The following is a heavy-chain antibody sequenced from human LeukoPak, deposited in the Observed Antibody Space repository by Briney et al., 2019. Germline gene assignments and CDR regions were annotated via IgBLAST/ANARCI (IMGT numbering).Heavy chain of an antibody. CDR3: ARDTKYYDFWSGFDAFDI. D-gene: IGHD3-3*01. J-gene: IGHJ3*02. Sequence: GASVKVSCKASGGTFSSYAISWVRQAPGQGPEWMGGIIPIFGTANYAQKFQGRVTITADESTSTAYMELSSLRSEDTAVYYCARDTKYYDFWSGFDAFDIWGQGTMVTVSS. CDR1: GGTFSSYA. CDR2: IIPIFGTA. V-gene: IGHV1-69*13.